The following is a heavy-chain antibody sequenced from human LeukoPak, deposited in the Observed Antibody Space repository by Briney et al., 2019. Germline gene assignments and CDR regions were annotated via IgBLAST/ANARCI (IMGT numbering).Heavy chain of an antibody. CDR3: AKSRGLIAAATY. Sequence: GGSLRLSCAASGFTFSSYWMHWVRQAPGKGLVWVSRINSDGSSTSYADSVKGRFTISRDNSKNTLYLQMNSLRAEDTAVYYCAKSRGLIAAATYWGQGTLVTVSS. D-gene: IGHD6-13*01. J-gene: IGHJ4*02. V-gene: IGHV3-74*01. CDR2: INSDGSST. CDR1: GFTFSSYW.